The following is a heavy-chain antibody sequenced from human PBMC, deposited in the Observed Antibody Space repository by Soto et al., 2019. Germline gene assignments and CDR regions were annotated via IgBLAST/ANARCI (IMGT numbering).Heavy chain of an antibody. V-gene: IGHV3-7*01. Sequence: EVHLEESGGGLVHPGGSLRLSCAASGFTFSSYWMNWVRQAPGKGLEWVANIDEDGSEYNDAESVRGRFTISRDNAKNTLYLQMNSLRAADTAVYYCERTGDGHHDFLDYWGQGILVSVSS. D-gene: IGHD1-1*01. CDR3: ERTGDGHHDFLDY. J-gene: IGHJ4*02. CDR1: GFTFSSYW. CDR2: IDEDGSEY.